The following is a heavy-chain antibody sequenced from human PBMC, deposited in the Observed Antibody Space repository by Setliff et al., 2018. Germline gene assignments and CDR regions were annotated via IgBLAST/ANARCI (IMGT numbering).Heavy chain of an antibody. CDR3: ARLSWDGLRYHGLDV. Sequence: PSETLSLTCNVSGVSISNYYWSWIRQPPGKGLECIGYIQKSGGTNYNPSLKSRVTISVDTSTNQFSLKLRSVTAAGTAVYYCARLSWDGLRYHGLDVWGQGTTVTVSS. CDR2: IQKSGGT. D-gene: IGHD3-10*01. CDR1: GVSISNYY. V-gene: IGHV4-59*01. J-gene: IGHJ6*02.